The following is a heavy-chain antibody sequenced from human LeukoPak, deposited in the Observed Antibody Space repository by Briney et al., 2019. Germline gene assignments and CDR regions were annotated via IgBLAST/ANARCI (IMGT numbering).Heavy chain of an antibody. CDR2: ISWNSGSI. CDR1: GFTFSTFA. CDR3: AKDIYYGSGKGSLDY. J-gene: IGHJ4*02. D-gene: IGHD3-10*01. Sequence: GGSLRLSCAASGFTFSTFAMSWVRQAPGKGLEWVSGISWNSGSIGYADSVKGRFTISSDNAKNSLYLQMNSLRAEDTALYYCAKDIYYGSGKGSLDYWGQGTLVTVSS. V-gene: IGHV3-9*01.